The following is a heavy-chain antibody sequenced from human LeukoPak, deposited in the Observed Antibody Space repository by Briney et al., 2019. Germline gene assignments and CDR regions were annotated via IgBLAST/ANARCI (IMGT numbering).Heavy chain of an antibody. J-gene: IGHJ4*02. V-gene: IGHV3-30*18. CDR1: GFTFSSYG. CDR2: ISYDGSNK. D-gene: IGHD2-21*02. CDR3: AKLAYCGGDCYSRDLEIFDY. Sequence: GRSLRLSCAASGFTFSSYGMHWVRQAPGKGLEWVAVISYDGSNKYYADSVTGRFTISRDNSKNTLYLQMNSLRAEDTAVYYCAKLAYCGGDCYSRDLEIFDYWGQGTLVTVSS.